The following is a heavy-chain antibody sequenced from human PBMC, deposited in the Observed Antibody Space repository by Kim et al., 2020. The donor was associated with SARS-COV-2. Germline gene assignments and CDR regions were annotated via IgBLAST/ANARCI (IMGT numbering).Heavy chain of an antibody. CDR3: ARARFCSGAKCYGDH. D-gene: IGHD2-15*01. V-gene: IGHV7-4-1*02. Sequence: ASVKVSCKASGYSFTTYAIKWVRQAPGQGLEWMGWIHTDTGNPTYAQGFTERYVFSLDTSVNTAYLQINSLTTEDTAVYFCARARFCSGAKCYGDHWGQGTLVTVSS. CDR1: GYSFTTYA. J-gene: IGHJ4*02. CDR2: IHTDTGNP.